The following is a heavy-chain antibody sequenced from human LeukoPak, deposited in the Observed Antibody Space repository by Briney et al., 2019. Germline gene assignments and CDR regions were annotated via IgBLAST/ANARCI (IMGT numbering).Heavy chain of an antibody. Sequence: PSETLSLTCTVSGGSISSGSYYWSWIRQPAGKGLEWIGRIYTSGSTNYNPSLKSRVTMSVDTSKNQFSLKLSSVTAADTAVYYCARDKGFNWAIDYWGQGTLVTVSS. CDR3: ARDKGFNWAIDY. V-gene: IGHV4-61*02. CDR2: IYTSGST. CDR1: GGSISSGSYY. J-gene: IGHJ4*02. D-gene: IGHD7-27*01.